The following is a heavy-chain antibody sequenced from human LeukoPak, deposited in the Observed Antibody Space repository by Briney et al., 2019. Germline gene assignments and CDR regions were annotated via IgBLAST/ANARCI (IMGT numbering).Heavy chain of an antibody. V-gene: IGHV4-4*07. J-gene: IGHJ3*02. CDR2: ISTSGST. CDR3: AKSNGYGLVDI. CDR1: GGSISSYY. D-gene: IGHD3-10*01. Sequence: PSETLSLTCTVSGGSISSYYWSWIRQPAGKGLEWIGHISTSGSTNYNPSLKSRVTMSLDTSKNQFSLKLNSVTAADTAVYYCAKSNGYGLVDIWGQGTMVTVSS.